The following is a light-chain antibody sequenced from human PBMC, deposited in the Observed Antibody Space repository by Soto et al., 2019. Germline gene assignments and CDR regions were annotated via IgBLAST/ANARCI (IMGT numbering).Light chain of an antibody. CDR3: QEYSTYART. V-gene: IGKV1-5*03. CDR2: KAS. J-gene: IGKJ1*01. CDR1: QSISSW. Sequence: DVQMTQSPSTLSASVGDRVTITCRASQSISSWLAWYQQKPGKAPKILIYKASTLQSGVPSRFSGGGSGTEFTLTISSLQPDDFATYYCQEYSTYARTFCQGTKGEIK.